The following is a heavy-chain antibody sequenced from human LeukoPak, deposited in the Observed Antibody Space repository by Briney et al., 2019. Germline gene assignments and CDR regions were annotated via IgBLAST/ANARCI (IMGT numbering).Heavy chain of an antibody. J-gene: IGHJ4*02. D-gene: IGHD3-22*01. CDR2: IYPGDSDT. CDR1: GYSFTSYW. V-gene: IGHV5-51*01. Sequence: GEALKISCKGSGYSFTSYWIGWVRQMPGKGLEWMGIIYPGDSDTRYSASFQGQVTISADKSISTPYLQRSSLKASDTAMYYCARHTSGYYFQRDYSGQGTLVTVSS. CDR3: ARHTSGYYFQRDY.